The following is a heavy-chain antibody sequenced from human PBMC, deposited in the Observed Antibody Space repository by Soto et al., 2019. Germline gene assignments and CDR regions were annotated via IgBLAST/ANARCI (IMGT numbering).Heavy chain of an antibody. CDR2: IIPIFGTA. J-gene: IGHJ6*02. V-gene: IGHV1-69*13. D-gene: IGHD3-3*01. Sequence: SVKVSCKASGGTFSSYAISWVRQAPGQGLEWMGGIIPIFGTANYAQKFQGRVTITADGSTSTAYMELSSLRSEDTAVYYCARGYRSYYDFWSGRPHYGMDVWGQGTTVTVSS. CDR3: ARGYRSYYDFWSGRPHYGMDV. CDR1: GGTFSSYA.